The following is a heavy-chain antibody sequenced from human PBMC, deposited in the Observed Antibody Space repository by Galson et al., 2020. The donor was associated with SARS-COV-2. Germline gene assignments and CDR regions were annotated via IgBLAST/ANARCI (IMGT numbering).Heavy chain of an antibody. V-gene: IGHV3-33*01. D-gene: IGHD6-19*01. CDR2: IFFDGSKK. CDR3: ARDGQSSRGWAFDY. J-gene: IGHJ4*02. Sequence: GGSLRLSCAASGFTFSDHAMHWVRQAPGKGLEWVAQIFFDGSKKYYGDSVRGRFTISRDSSKNTVYLEMNNLRVDDADVYYCARDGQSSRGWAFDYWGQGTLLTVSS. CDR1: GFTFSDHA.